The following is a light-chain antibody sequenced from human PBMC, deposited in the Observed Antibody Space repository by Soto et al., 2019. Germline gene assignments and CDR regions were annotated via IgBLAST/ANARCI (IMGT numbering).Light chain of an antibody. V-gene: IGLV1-40*01. CDR1: SSNIGAGYA. CDR3: QSYDGGLSGSWV. J-gene: IGLJ3*02. Sequence: QLVLTQPPSVSGAPGQSVTISCTGSSSNIGAGYAVHWYQHLPVTAPKLLIYDDDNRPSGVPARFSGSKSGTSASLAITGLQAEDEADYYCQSYDGGLSGSWVFGGGTKLTVL. CDR2: DDD.